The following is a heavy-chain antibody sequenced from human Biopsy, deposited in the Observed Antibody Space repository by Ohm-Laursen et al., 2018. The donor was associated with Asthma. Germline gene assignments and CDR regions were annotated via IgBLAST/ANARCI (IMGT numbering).Heavy chain of an antibody. CDR3: ARITSANYYYGMDV. V-gene: IGHV4-34*01. CDR2: IDQSGYT. J-gene: IGHJ6*02. D-gene: IGHD1-20*01. Sequence: GTLSLTCIVYGGYLTGHYWNWIRQPPGKGLEWIGEIDQSGYTNYNPSLKSRVTISADTSKNQFHLNLSSVTAADTAVYYCARITSANYYYGMDVWGQGTTVTVSS. CDR1: GGYLTGHY.